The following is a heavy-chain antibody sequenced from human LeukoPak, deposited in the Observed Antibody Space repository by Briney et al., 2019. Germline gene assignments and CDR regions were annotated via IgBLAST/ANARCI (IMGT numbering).Heavy chain of an antibody. J-gene: IGHJ3*02. CDR3: ARGRLEMATIGRGAFDI. D-gene: IGHD5-24*01. V-gene: IGHV1-69*01. CDR2: IIPIFGTA. Sequence: GSSVKVSCKASGGTFSSYAISWVRQAPGQELEWMGGIIPIFGTANYAQKFQGRVTITADESTSTAYMELSSLRSEDTAVYYCARGRLEMATIGRGAFDIWGQGTMVTVSS. CDR1: GGTFSSYA.